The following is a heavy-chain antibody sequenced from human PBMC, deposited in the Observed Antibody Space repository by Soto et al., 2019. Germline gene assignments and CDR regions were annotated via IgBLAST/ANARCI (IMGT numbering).Heavy chain of an antibody. V-gene: IGHV3-30-3*01. J-gene: IGHJ6*02. CDR2: ISYDGSNK. D-gene: IGHD5-12*01. CDR1: GFTFSSYA. Sequence: PSETLSLSCAASGFTFSSYAMSWVRQAPGKGLEWVAVISYDGSNKYYADSVKGRFTISRDNSKNTLYLQMNSLRAEDTAVYYCARDQVRGYDLLYYYYYGMDVWGQGTTVTVSS. CDR3: ARDQVRGYDLLYYYYYGMDV.